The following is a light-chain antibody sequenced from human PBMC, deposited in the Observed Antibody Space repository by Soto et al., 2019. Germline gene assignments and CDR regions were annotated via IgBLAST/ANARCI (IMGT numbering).Light chain of an antibody. V-gene: IGLV4-69*01. Sequence: QAVVTQSPSASASLGASVKLTCTLSSGHSSYAIAWHQQQPEKGPRYLMKLNSDGSHNKGDGIPDRFSGSSSGAERYLTISSLQSEDEADYYCQTWGTGIHVFGTGTKLTVL. J-gene: IGLJ1*01. CDR2: LNSDGSH. CDR3: QTWGTGIHV. CDR1: SGHSSYA.